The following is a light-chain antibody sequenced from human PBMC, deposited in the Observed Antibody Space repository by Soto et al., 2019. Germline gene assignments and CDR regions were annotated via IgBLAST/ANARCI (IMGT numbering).Light chain of an antibody. V-gene: IGKV1-39*01. Sequence: IQLTQSPSSLSASVGDRVTITCRASQDISSSLAWYQQKPGKAPKLLIYAASILQSGVPSRFSGSGFGTDFTLTISSLQAEDFATYYCQQSYSTPITFGQGTRLEIK. CDR2: AAS. CDR1: QDISSS. J-gene: IGKJ5*01. CDR3: QQSYSTPIT.